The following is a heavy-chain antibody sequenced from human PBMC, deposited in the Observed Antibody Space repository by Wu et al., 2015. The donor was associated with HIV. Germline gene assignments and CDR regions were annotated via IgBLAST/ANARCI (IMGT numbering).Heavy chain of an antibody. V-gene: IGHV1-2*02. Sequence: QVQLVQSGAEVKKPGASVKVSCKASGYTFTGYYMHWVRQAPGQGLEWMGWINPNSGRHKLCTEVSGQGHHDQGHVHQHSLHELSRLRSDDTAVYYCARFYPEDIVVVPAADFDYWARNPGHRLL. CDR2: INPNSGRH. CDR1: GYTFTGYY. D-gene: IGHD2-2*01. J-gene: IGHJ4*01. CDR3: ARFYPEDIVVVPAADFDY.